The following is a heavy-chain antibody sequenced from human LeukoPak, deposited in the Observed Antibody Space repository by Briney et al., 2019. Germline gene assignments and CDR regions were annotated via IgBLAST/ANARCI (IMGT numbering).Heavy chain of an antibody. CDR3: GVSSSWYRNFDY. J-gene: IGHJ4*02. V-gene: IGHV4-39*01. Sequence: PSETLSLTCTVSGGSISTSSYYWGWIRQPPGKGLEWIGSIYYSGSTYYNPSLKSRVTISVDTSKNQFSLKLSSVTAADTAVYYCGVSSSWYRNFDYWGQGTLVTVSS. CDR2: IYYSGST. CDR1: GGSISTSSYY. D-gene: IGHD6-13*01.